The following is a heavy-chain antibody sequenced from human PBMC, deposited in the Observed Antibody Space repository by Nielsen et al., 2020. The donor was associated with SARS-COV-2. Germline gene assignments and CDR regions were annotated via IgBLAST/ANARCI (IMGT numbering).Heavy chain of an antibody. V-gene: IGHV4-39*01. D-gene: IGHD2-8*01. CDR3: ARPGCTNGVCYTNWFDP. Sequence: SETLSLTCTVSGGSISSRSYYWGWIRQPPGKGLEWIGSIYYSGSTYYNPSLKSRVTISVDTSKNQFSLKLSSVTAADTAVYYCARPGCTNGVCYTNWFDPWGQGTLVTVSS. CDR2: IYYSGST. J-gene: IGHJ5*02. CDR1: GGSISSRSYY.